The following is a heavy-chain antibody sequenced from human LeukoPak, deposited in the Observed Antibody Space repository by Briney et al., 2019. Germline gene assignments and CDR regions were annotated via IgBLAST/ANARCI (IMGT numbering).Heavy chain of an antibody. Sequence: RSSESLSLTCTVSGGSMNSYYWSWIRQPPGKGLEWIGYIYYSGSTNYNPSLKSRVTLSVDTSKNQFSLKLSSVTAADTAVYYCAREGYYYDSSGYHDAFDIWGQGTMVTVSS. CDR3: AREGYYYDSSGYHDAFDI. V-gene: IGHV4-59*01. CDR2: IYYSGST. CDR1: GGSMNSYY. J-gene: IGHJ3*02. D-gene: IGHD3-22*01.